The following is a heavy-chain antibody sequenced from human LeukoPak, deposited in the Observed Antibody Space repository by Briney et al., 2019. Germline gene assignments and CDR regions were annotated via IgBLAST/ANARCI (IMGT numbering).Heavy chain of an antibody. D-gene: IGHD6-19*01. Sequence: GGSLRLSCAASGFTFSSYWMHWVRQAPGKGLVWVSRINSDESSTSYADSVKGRFTISRDNAKNTLYLQMNSLRAEDTAVYYCASGVLSSGWYAHPYFDYWGQGTLVTVSS. CDR1: GFTFSSYW. CDR2: INSDESST. J-gene: IGHJ4*02. V-gene: IGHV3-74*01. CDR3: ASGVLSSGWYAHPYFDY.